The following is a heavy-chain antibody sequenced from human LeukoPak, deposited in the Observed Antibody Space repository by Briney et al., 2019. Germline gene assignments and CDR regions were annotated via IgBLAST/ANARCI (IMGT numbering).Heavy chain of an antibody. V-gene: IGHV4-30-2*01. CDR3: ARDPRQGTRFDY. D-gene: IGHD2-8*01. Sequence: SETLSLTCTVSGGSISSGGYYWSWIRQPPGKGLEWIGYIYHSGSTYYNPSLKSRVTISVDRSKNQFSLKLSSVTAADTAVYYCARDPRQGTRFDYWGQGTLVTVSS. CDR2: IYHSGST. CDR1: GGSISSGGYY. J-gene: IGHJ4*02.